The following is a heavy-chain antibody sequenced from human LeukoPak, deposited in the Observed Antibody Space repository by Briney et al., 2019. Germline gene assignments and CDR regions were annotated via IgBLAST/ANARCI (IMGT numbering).Heavy chain of an antibody. Sequence: PGRSLRLSCAASGFTFSRYAMHWVRQAPGKGLEWVALISYDGSNKYYADSVKGRFTISRDNSKNTLYLQMNSLRAEDTAVYYCARGPDFYLYYMDVWGKGTTVTVSS. V-gene: IGHV3-30*01. CDR2: ISYDGSNK. CDR3: ARGPDFYLYYMDV. D-gene: IGHD3-3*01. J-gene: IGHJ6*03. CDR1: GFTFSRYA.